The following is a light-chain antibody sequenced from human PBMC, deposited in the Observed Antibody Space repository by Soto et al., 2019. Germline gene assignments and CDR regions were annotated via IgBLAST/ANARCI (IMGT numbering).Light chain of an antibody. CDR3: QQLNGYPLI. CDR2: AAS. V-gene: IGKV1-9*01. Sequence: DIQLTQSPSFLSASVGDRVTITCRASQGISSYLAWYQQKPGKAPKLLIYAASTLQSGVPSRFSGSGSGTEFTLTISSLQPENFATYYFQQLNGYPLICGGGTKVEIK. J-gene: IGKJ4*01. CDR1: QGISSY.